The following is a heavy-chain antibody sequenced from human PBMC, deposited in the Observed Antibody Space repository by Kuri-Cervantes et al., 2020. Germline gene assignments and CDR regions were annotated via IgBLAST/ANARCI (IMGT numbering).Heavy chain of an antibody. CDR3: ARGRPPYYYYYMDV. CDR2: IYSSGST. Sequence: SETLSLTCTVSGGSISSYYWSWIRQPAGKGLEWIGRIYSSGSTNYNPSLKSRVTISVDKSKNQFSLKRSSVTAADTAVYYCARGRPPYYYYYMDVWDKGTTVTVSS. V-gene: IGHV4-4*07. CDR1: GGSISSYY. J-gene: IGHJ6*03.